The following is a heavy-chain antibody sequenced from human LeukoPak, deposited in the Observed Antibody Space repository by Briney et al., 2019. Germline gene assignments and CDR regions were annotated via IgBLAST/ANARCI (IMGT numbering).Heavy chain of an antibody. V-gene: IGHV1-58*02. Sequence: SVKVSCKASGFTFTSSAMQWVRQARGQRLEWIGWIVVGSGNTNYAQKFQERVTITRDMSTSTAYMELSSLRSEDTAVYYCARDGRSGYARGPYYFDYWGQGTLVTVSS. D-gene: IGHD5-12*01. CDR3: ARDGRSGYARGPYYFDY. CDR1: GFTFTSSA. J-gene: IGHJ4*02. CDR2: IVVGSGNT.